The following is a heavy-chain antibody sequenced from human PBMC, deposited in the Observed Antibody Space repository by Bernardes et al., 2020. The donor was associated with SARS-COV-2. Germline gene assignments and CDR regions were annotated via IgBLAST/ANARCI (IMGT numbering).Heavy chain of an antibody. CDR2: ISWHSGSI. Sequence: GGSLRLSCAASGFTFDDYAMHWVRQAPGKGLEWVSGISWHSGSIGYADSVKGRFTISRDNAKNSLYLQMNSLRAEDTALYYCAKDIAMIVVVTGSLAFDIWGQGKMVTVSS. V-gene: IGHV3-9*01. CDR3: AKDIAMIVVVTGSLAFDI. D-gene: IGHD3-22*01. J-gene: IGHJ3*02. CDR1: GFTFDDYA.